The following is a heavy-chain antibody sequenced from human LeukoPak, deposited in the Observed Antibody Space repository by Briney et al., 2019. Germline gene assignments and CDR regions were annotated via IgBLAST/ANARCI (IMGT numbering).Heavy chain of an antibody. CDR1: GGSISGYY. D-gene: IGHD3/OR15-3a*01. V-gene: IGHV4-59*01. CDR2: VRYNRES. CDR3: ARHGPNRKYRTGLDF. Sequence: SETLSLTCTVAGGSISGYYWSWIRQPPGRGLEWIGHVRYNRESNYNASLESRVSMLVDTSKNQISLRLSSVTAADTAVYYCARHGPNRKYRTGLDFWGQGTLVTVSS. J-gene: IGHJ4*02.